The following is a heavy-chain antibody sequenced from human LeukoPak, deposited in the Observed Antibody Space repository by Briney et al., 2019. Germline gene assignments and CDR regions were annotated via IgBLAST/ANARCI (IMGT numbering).Heavy chain of an antibody. D-gene: IGHD3-22*01. J-gene: IGHJ3*02. CDR2: TKEDESEK. CDR3: ARLRLFRQKALDI. V-gene: IGHV3-7*04. Sequence: GGSLRLSCTASGFPFSSYWMTWVRQAPGKGLEWVANTKEDESEKYYVDSVKGRFTISRDNAKNSLYLEMNSLRAEDTALYHCARLRLFRQKALDIWGQGTMVTVSS. CDR1: GFPFSSYW.